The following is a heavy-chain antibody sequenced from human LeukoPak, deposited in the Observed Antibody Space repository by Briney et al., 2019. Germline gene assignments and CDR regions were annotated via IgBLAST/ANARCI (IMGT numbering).Heavy chain of an antibody. Sequence: GALVKVSCKASGYTFTSYGISWVRQAPGQGLEWMGWISAYNGNTDYAQKLQGRVTMTTDTSTSTAYMELRSLRSDDTAVYYCARAIAAAGTRVESQHWGQGTLVTVSS. J-gene: IGHJ1*01. CDR1: GYTFTSYG. CDR3: ARAIAAAGTRVESQH. V-gene: IGHV1-18*01. D-gene: IGHD6-13*01. CDR2: ISAYNGNT.